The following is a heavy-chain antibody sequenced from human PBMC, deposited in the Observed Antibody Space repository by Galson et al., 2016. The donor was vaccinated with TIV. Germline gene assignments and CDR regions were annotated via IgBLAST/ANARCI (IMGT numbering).Heavy chain of an antibody. CDR2: ISGSGGIT. CDR1: GFTFSNYA. V-gene: IGHV3-23*01. D-gene: IGHD2-21*02. CDR3: ARLRSCGGDCYSFDY. J-gene: IGHJ4*02. Sequence: SLRLSCAASGFTFSNYAMHWVRQAPGKGLEWVSGISGSGGITYFADSVKGRFTISRDNAKNSLYLQMNSLRAEDTALYHCARLRSCGGDCYSFDYWGQGTLVTVSS.